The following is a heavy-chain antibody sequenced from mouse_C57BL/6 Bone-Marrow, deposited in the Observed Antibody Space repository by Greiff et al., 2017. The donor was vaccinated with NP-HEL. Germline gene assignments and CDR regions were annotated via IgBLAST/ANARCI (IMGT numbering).Heavy chain of an antibody. CDR1: GFNIKDDY. CDR3: TYGSSFYWYFDV. CDR2: IDPENGDT. J-gene: IGHJ1*03. V-gene: IGHV14-4*01. Sequence: EVKVVESGAELVRPGASVKLSCTASGFNIKDDYMHWVKQRPEQGLEWIGWIDPENGDTEYASKFQGKATITADQSSNTAYLPLTSVASEDTAVYYCTYGSSFYWYFDVWGTGTTVTVSS. D-gene: IGHD1-1*01.